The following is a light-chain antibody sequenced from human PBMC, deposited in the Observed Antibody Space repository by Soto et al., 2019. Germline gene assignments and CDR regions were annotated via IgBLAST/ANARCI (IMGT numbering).Light chain of an antibody. CDR2: AAS. V-gene: IGKV1-12*01. CDR1: QGISSW. Sequence: TECRSWWSPSVGNKVTITCRVSQGISSWLAWYQQKPGKAPKLPIYAASSLQSGVPSRFSGSGSGTDFTRPHRRLVCGHCATDDRQLATRSLPWPLSQGTKVDIK. CDR3: QLATRSLPWP. J-gene: IGKJ1*01.